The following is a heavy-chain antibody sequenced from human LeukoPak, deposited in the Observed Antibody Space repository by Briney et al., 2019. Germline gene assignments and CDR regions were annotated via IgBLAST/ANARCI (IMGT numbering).Heavy chain of an antibody. CDR3: ARASPGEVGATILDY. D-gene: IGHD1-26*01. CDR2: IYYSGST. Sequence: PSETLSLTCTASGGSISSYYWSWIRQPPGKGLEWIGYIYYSGSTNYNPSLKSRVTISVDTSKNQFSLKLSSVTAADTAVYYCARASPGEVGATILDYWGQGTLVTVSS. J-gene: IGHJ4*02. CDR1: GGSISSYY. V-gene: IGHV4-59*01.